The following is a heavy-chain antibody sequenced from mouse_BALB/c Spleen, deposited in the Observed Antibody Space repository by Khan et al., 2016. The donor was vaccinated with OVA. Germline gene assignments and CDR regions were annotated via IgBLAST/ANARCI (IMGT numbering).Heavy chain of an antibody. J-gene: IGHJ4*01. D-gene: IGHD2-14*01. CDR2: IWSGGST. CDR3: ARIFIGTTDYAMDY. CDR1: GFSLTSYG. V-gene: IGHV2-2*02. Sequence: VQLVESGPGLVQPSQSLSITCTVSGFSLTSYGVHWVRQSPGKGLEWLGVIWSGGSTDYNAAFISRLSISKDNSKSQVFFKMNSLQANDTAIYYCARIFIGTTDYAMDYWGQGTSGTGSS.